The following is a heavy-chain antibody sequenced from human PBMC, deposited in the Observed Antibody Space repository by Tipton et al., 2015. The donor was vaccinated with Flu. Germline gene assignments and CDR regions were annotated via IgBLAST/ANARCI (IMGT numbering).Heavy chain of an antibody. CDR1: VGSISSYN. Sequence: TLSLTCIVSVGSISSYNWNWIRQPAGKGLEWIGRIYSGGSTNYNPSLKRRVTMSIDLSKNQLSLKMTSVTAADTALYFCARERYSSGWLEYFQNWGQGTLVTVSS. CDR3: ARERYSSGWLEYFQN. J-gene: IGHJ1*01. V-gene: IGHV4-4*07. CDR2: IYSGGST. D-gene: IGHD6-19*01.